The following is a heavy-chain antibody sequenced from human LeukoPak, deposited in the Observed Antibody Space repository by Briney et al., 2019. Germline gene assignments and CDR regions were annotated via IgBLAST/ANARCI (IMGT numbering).Heavy chain of an antibody. J-gene: IGHJ4*02. CDR3: ARDSDYYYDSSAWGFDY. Sequence: ASVKVSRKASGYTFTSYGISWVRQAPGQGLEWMGWISAYNGNTNYAQKLQGRVTMTTDTSTSTAYMELRSLRSDDTAVYYCARDSDYYYDSSAWGFDYWGQGTLVTVSS. D-gene: IGHD3-22*01. V-gene: IGHV1-18*01. CDR2: ISAYNGNT. CDR1: GYTFTSYG.